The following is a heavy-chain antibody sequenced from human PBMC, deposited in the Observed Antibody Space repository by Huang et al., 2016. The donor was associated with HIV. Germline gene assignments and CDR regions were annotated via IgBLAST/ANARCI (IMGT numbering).Heavy chain of an antibody. CDR3: AREKAADSAWYGVYYFDY. J-gene: IGHJ4*02. V-gene: IGHV4-34*01. D-gene: IGHD6-19*01. CDR2: INHIGKT. Sequence: QVQLRQWGAGLVKPSETLSLTCAVYGGSFSGYYWTWIRQSPGKGLEWIGEINHIGKTNYQPCLKSRCTISKDTAKNQFSLQLTSVSAADTGVYFCAREKAADSAWYGVYYFDYWGEGALVTVTS. CDR1: GGSFSGYY.